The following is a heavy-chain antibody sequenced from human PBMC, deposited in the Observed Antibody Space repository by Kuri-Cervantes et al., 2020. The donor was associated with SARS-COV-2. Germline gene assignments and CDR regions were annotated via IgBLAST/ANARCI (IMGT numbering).Heavy chain of an antibody. J-gene: IGHJ4*02. CDR2: IKQDGSEK. V-gene: IGHV3-7*01. CDR1: GFTFSSYW. D-gene: IGHD3-22*01. Sequence: GGSLRLSCAASGFTFSSYWMSWVRQAPGKGLEWVANIKQDGSEKYYVDSVKGRFTISRDNAKNSLYLQMNSLRAEDTAVYYCARVGRGVELITMIVVVITEEPFDYWGQGTLVTVSS. CDR3: ARVGRGVELITMIVVVITEEPFDY.